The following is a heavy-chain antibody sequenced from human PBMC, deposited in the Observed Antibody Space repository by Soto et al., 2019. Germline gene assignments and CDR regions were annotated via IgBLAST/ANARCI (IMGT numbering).Heavy chain of an antibody. Sequence: GGSLRLSCAASGFTFSSYSMNWVRQAPGKGLEWVSYISSSSSTIYYADSVKGRFTISRDNAKNSLYLQMNSLRDEDTAVYYCARVGSSGYRYYFDYWGQGTLVTVSS. CDR3: ARVGSSGYRYYFDY. J-gene: IGHJ4*02. V-gene: IGHV3-48*02. CDR2: ISSSSSTI. CDR1: GFTFSSYS. D-gene: IGHD3-22*01.